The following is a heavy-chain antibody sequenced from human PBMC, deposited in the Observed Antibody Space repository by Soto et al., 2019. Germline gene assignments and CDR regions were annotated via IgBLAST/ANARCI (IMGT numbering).Heavy chain of an antibody. V-gene: IGHV1-24*01. CDR3: ATDLVGAFDI. CDR1: GYTLTELS. J-gene: IGHJ3*02. D-gene: IGHD2-8*02. Sequence: ASVKVSCKVSGYTLTELSMHWVRQAPGKGLEWMGGFDPEDGETIYAQKFQGRVTMTEDTSTDTAYMELSRLRSDGTAVYYCATDLVGAFDIWGQGTMVTVSS. CDR2: FDPEDGET.